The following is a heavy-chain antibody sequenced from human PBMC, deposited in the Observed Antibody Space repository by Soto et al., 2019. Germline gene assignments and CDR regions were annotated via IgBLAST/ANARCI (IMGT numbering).Heavy chain of an antibody. D-gene: IGHD3-3*01. CDR3: ARVRVRFLEWLGSEG. CDR2: IIPIFGTA. CDR1: GGTFSSYA. J-gene: IGHJ4*02. V-gene: IGHV1-69*12. Sequence: QVQLVQSGAEVKKPGSSVKVSCKASGGTFSSYAFSWVRQAPGQGLEWMGGIIPIFGTANYAQKFQGRVTITADESTSTAYMELSSLRSEDTAVYYCARVRVRFLEWLGSEGWGKGTLVTVSS.